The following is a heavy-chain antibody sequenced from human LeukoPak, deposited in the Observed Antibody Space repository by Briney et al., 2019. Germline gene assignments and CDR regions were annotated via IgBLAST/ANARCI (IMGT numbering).Heavy chain of an antibody. Sequence: PGGSLRLSCAASGFTFSNAWMSWVRQEPRRGRQWVGGIKSKTEGGTTNYAPPGKGRFTISRDDSKNTLYLQMNSLKTEDTAVYDWTTEGGVEHYLDFWGQGTLVTVPS. J-gene: IGHJ4*02. CDR2: IKSKTEGGTT. D-gene: IGHD1-1*01. CDR1: GFTFSNAW. V-gene: IGHV3-15*01. CDR3: TTEGGVEHYLDF.